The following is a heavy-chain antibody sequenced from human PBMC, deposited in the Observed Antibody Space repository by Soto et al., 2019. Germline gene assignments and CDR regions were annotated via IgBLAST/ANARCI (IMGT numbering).Heavy chain of an antibody. CDR1: GGTFSIYA. Sequence: GTSVKLSCKASGGTFSIYAISWVRQAPGQGLEWMGGIIPIFGTANYAQKFQGRVTITADESTSTAYMELSSLRSEDTAVYYCARGEVHSSGWYAPHFDYWGQGTLVTVSS. J-gene: IGHJ4*02. D-gene: IGHD6-19*01. CDR2: IIPIFGTA. CDR3: ARGEVHSSGWYAPHFDY. V-gene: IGHV1-69*13.